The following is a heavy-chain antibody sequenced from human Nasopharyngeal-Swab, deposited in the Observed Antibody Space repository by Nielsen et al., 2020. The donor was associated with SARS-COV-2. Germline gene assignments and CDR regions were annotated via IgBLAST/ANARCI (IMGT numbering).Heavy chain of an antibody. Sequence: ETLSLTCTVSGGSISSVGYYWSWIRQHPGKGLEWVSLLKSGGGTFYADSVRGRFTISRDNSRNTVYLQMNSLRAEDTAVYYCARVRQSGAYFPFDSWGLGTLVTVSS. V-gene: IGHV3-53*01. J-gene: IGHJ4*02. CDR1: GGSISSVGYY. CDR3: ARVRQSGAYFPFDS. CDR2: LKSGGGT. D-gene: IGHD1-26*01.